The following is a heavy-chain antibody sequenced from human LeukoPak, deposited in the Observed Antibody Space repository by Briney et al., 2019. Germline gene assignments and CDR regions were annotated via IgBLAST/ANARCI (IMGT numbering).Heavy chain of an antibody. Sequence: GGPLRLSCAASGFTFSSYGMNWVRQAPGRGLEWVAFIQYDGTHKYYVDSVKGRFTISRDNSKSTLHLQMNSLRAEDTAVYYCAKDFCSGSSCYIFDYWGQGTLVTVSS. CDR3: AKDFCSGSSCYIFDY. D-gene: IGHD2-15*01. V-gene: IGHV3-30*02. J-gene: IGHJ4*02. CDR1: GFTFSSYG. CDR2: IQYDGTHK.